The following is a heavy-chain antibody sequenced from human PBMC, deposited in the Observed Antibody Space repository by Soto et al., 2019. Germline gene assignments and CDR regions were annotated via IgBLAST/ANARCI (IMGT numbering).Heavy chain of an antibody. CDR2: INAANGDT. CDR3: VRRHVSATGIDWFDP. D-gene: IGHD6-13*01. J-gene: IGHJ5*02. Sequence: QVQLVQSGTEVKKPGASVKVSGKASGYTFTSYGIHWVRQAPVQRLEWMGWINAANGDTKYSPKFQGRVTITRDTSASTAYMELSSLRSEDTAVYYCVRRHVSATGIDWFDPWGQGTLVTVSS. CDR1: GYTFTSYG. V-gene: IGHV1-3*01.